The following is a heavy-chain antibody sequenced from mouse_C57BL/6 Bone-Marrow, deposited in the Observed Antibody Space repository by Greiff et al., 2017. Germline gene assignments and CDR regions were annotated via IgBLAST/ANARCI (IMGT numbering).Heavy chain of an antibody. CDR3: ERRGPVYAMDY. J-gene: IGHJ4*01. CDR2: ISSGGSYT. CDR1: GFTFSSYG. V-gene: IGHV5-6*02. Sequence: EVMLVESGGDLVKPGGSLKLSCAASGFTFSSYGMSWVRQTPDKRLEWVATISSGGSYTYYPDSVKGRCTISRDNAKNTLYLQMSSLKSEDTAMYYCERRGPVYAMDYWGQGTSVTVSS.